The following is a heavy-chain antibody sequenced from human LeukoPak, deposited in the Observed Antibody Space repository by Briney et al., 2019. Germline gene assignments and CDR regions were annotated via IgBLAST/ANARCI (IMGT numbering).Heavy chain of an antibody. CDR3: ASRACSSTGCYTYYFDY. CDR1: GFTFSSYA. Sequence: GGSLRLSCAASGFTFSSYAMSWVRQAPGKGLEWVSAISGSGGSTYYADSVKGRFTISRDNSKNTLYLQMNSLRAEDTAVYYCASRACSSTGCYTYYFDYWGQGTLVTVSS. D-gene: IGHD2-2*02. V-gene: IGHV3-23*01. J-gene: IGHJ4*02. CDR2: ISGSGGST.